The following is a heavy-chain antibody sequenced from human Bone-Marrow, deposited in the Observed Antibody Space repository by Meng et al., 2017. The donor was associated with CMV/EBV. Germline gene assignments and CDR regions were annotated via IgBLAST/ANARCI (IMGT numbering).Heavy chain of an antibody. CDR1: GFTFDDYT. J-gene: IGHJ4*02. V-gene: IGHV3-9*01. CDR2: ISWNSNTI. Sequence: SLKISCAASGFTFDDYTMHWVRQAPGKGLEWVSSISWNSNTIGYAGSVKDRFTISRDNAKNSLYLQMNSLRTEDTAFYYCARVVATQGTFDYWGQGTLVTVSS. CDR3: ARVVATQGTFDY. D-gene: IGHD5-12*01.